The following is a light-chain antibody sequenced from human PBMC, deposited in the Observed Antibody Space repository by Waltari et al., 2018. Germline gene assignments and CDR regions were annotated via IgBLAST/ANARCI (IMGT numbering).Light chain of an antibody. V-gene: IGKV3-20*01. CDR2: GTT. CDR3: QQYGSSPPT. Sequence: EIVLRQSQGTLYLSPVEIATHSCRASQSVSSSYLAWYQQKPGQAPRLLIYGTTSRATSIPNRFRCSGSGTDFTLTISRLEPEDFAVYYCQQYGSSPPTFGQGTKVEIK. J-gene: IGKJ1*01. CDR1: QSVSSSY.